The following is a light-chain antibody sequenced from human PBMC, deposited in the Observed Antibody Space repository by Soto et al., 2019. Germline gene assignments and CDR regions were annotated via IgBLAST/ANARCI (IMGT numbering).Light chain of an antibody. CDR3: SSYAGSNNLYV. CDR1: SSDVGGYNY. J-gene: IGLJ1*01. V-gene: IGLV2-8*01. Sequence: QSALTQPPSASGSPGQSVTISCTGTSSDVGGYNYVSWYQQHPGKAPKLMIYEVSKRPSGVPDRFSGSKSANTASLTVSGLQAEDEADYYCSSYAGSNNLYVFGTGTQLTVL. CDR2: EVS.